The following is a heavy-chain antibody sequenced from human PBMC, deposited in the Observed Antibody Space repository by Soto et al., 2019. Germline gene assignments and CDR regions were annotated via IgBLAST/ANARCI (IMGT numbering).Heavy chain of an antibody. Sequence: HPGGSLRLSCAASGFTFSSYAMSWVRQAPGKGLEWVSAISGSGGSTYYADSVKGRFTISRDNSKNTLYLQMNSLRAEDTAVYYCAKGIFIVVVVAATEAHDAFDIWGQGTMVTVSS. D-gene: IGHD2-15*01. CDR2: ISGSGGST. V-gene: IGHV3-23*01. CDR3: AKGIFIVVVVAATEAHDAFDI. CDR1: GFTFSSYA. J-gene: IGHJ3*02.